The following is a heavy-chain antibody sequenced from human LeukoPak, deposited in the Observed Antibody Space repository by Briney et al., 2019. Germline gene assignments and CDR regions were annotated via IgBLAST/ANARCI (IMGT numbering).Heavy chain of an antibody. J-gene: IGHJ4*02. V-gene: IGHV3-7*01. Sequence: GGSLRLSCAASGFTFSSYWMSWVRQAPGEGLEGVANIKQDGSEKYHVYSVKGRFTISRDNAKNSLYLQMNSLRAEDTAVYYCARGVHFDYWGQGTLVTVSS. CDR3: ARGVHFDY. CDR2: IKQDGSEK. CDR1: GFTFSSYW.